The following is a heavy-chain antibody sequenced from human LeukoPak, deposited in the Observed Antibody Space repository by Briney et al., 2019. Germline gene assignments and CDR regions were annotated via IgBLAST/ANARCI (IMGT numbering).Heavy chain of an antibody. CDR2: LYASGAT. CDR1: GDSISSYY. D-gene: IGHD1-26*01. CDR3: ARATYSGDTSYVFDY. Sequence: SETLSLTCTVSGDSISSYYWNWFRQPAGKGLEWIGRLYASGATSYNPSLESRVSMSLDTSKNQFFLKLNSVTAADTAVYYCARATYSGDTSYVFDYWGQGTLVSVSS. J-gene: IGHJ4*02. V-gene: IGHV4-4*07.